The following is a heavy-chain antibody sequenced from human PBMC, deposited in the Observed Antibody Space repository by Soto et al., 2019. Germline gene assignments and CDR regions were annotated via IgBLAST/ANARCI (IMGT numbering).Heavy chain of an antibody. CDR1: GFAFSSYE. J-gene: IGHJ4*02. D-gene: IGHD3-3*01. CDR2: ISSSGTTM. V-gene: IGHV3-48*03. CDR3: ARSDVWTGYYALDY. Sequence: LRVSCGASGFAFSSYEMNWVRQAPGKGLEWVSYISSSGTTMYYADSVQGRFTISRDNAKNSLYLQMSSLRAEDTAIYYCARSDVWTGYYALDYWGQGALVTVSS.